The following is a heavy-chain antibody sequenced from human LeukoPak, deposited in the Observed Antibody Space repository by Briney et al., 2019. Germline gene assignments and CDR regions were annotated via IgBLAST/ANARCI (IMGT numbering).Heavy chain of an antibody. CDR2: INPNSGGT. D-gene: IGHD3-10*01. Sequence: ASVKVSCKASGYTFTGYYMHWVRQAPGQGLEWMGWINPNSGGTNYAQKFQGRVTMTRDTSISTAYMELSRLRSDDTAVYYCARDQGSGFRMNGMDVWGQGTTVTVSS. CDR3: ARDQGSGFRMNGMDV. V-gene: IGHV1-2*02. CDR1: GYTFTGYY. J-gene: IGHJ6*02.